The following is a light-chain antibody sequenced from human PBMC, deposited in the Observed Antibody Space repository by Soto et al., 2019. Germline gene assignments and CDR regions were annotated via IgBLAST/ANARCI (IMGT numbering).Light chain of an antibody. CDR3: CSYAGSRTFV. CDR1: SSDVGAYNL. Sequence: QSVLTQPASVSGSPEQSITISCTGTSSDVGAYNLVSWYQQHPGKAPRLIIYEGSKRPSGISQRFSGSKSDNTASLTISGLRAEDEAHYHCCSYAGSRTFVFGGGTKVTVL. J-gene: IGLJ2*01. V-gene: IGLV2-23*01. CDR2: EGS.